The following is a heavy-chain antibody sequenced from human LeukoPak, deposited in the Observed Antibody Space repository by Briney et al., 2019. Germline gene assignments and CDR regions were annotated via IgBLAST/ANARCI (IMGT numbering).Heavy chain of an antibody. CDR3: ARGWGGDCYHVH. J-gene: IGHJ4*02. V-gene: IGHV1-3*01. CDR2: IYGGNGNT. Sequence: ASVKVSCKASGYTFTSYAMHWVRQAPGQRLEWMGWIYGGNGNTKYSQKFQGRVSITRDTSASTVYMELSSLGSEDTAVYYCARGWGGDCYHVHWGQGTLVTVSS. D-gene: IGHD2-21*02. CDR1: GYTFTSYA.